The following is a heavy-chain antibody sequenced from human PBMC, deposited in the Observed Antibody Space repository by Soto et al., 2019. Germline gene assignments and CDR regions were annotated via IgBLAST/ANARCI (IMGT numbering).Heavy chain of an antibody. J-gene: IGHJ6*02. CDR2: ISSSSSYI. CDR3: ARPSLLWFGELLSDTNYYGMDV. Sequence: GGSLRLSCAASGFTFSSYSMNWVRQAPGKGLEWVSSISSSSSYIYYADSVKGRFTISRDNAKNSLYLQMNSLRAEDTAVYYCARPSLLWFGELLSDTNYYGMDVWGQGTTVTVSS. CDR1: GFTFSSYS. V-gene: IGHV3-21*01. D-gene: IGHD3-10*01.